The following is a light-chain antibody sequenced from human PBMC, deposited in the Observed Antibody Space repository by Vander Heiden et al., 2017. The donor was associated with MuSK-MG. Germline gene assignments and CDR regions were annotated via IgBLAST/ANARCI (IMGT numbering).Light chain of an antibody. CDR1: SGTIASND. CDR3: QSFHSTNQGV. CDR2: EDN. Sequence: MLPPPPSLSVSPGKPVTISCPVGSGTIASNDVQWYQQRPGSAPTTVIYEDNQRPSGVPGRFSGSVDSSSNSASLTTSGLKTEDEADYYCQSFHSTNQGVFGGGTKLTVL. V-gene: IGLV6-57*02. J-gene: IGLJ2*01.